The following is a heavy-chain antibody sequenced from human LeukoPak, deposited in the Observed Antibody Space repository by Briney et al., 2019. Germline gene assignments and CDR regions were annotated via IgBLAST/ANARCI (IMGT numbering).Heavy chain of an antibody. CDR3: ARERYYYDSSGYYYRGGWFDP. Sequence: GESLKISCKGSGYRFTSYWIGWVRQMPGKGLEWMGIIYPGDSDTRYSPSFQGQVTISADKSISTAYLQWSSLKASDTAMYYCARERYYYDSSGYYYRGGWFDPWGQGTLVTVSS. V-gene: IGHV5-51*01. D-gene: IGHD3-22*01. J-gene: IGHJ5*02. CDR1: GYRFTSYW. CDR2: IYPGDSDT.